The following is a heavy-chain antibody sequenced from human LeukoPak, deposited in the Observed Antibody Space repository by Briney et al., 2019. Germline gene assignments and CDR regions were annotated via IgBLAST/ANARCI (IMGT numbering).Heavy chain of an antibody. J-gene: IGHJ4*02. D-gene: IGHD4-17*01. CDR2: IKQNGSEK. Sequence: GGSMRLSCAASGFTFSSYWMSWVRPAPGKGLEWVANIKQNGSEKYYVDFVKGRFTISRDNAKNSLYLQMNSLRAEDTAVYYCASYYGDYACDYWGQGTLVTVSS. CDR1: GFTFSSYW. CDR3: ASYYGDYACDY. V-gene: IGHV3-7*01.